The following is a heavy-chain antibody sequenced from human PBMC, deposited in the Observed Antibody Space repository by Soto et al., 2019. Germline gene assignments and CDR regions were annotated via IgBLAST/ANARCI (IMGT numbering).Heavy chain of an antibody. Sequence: PSETLSLTCTVSGGSISSGGYYWSWIRQHPGKGLEWIGYIYYSGSTYYNPSLKSRVTISVDTSKNQFSLKLSSVTAADTAVYYCARDRTGGSYYYGSGSYYKISGMDVWGQGTTVTVSS. CDR3: ARDRTGGSYYYGSGSYYKISGMDV. J-gene: IGHJ6*02. CDR2: IYYSGST. CDR1: GGSISSGGYY. D-gene: IGHD3-10*01. V-gene: IGHV4-31*03.